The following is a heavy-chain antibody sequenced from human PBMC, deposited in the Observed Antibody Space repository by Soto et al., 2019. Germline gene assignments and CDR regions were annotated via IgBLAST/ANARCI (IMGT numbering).Heavy chain of an antibody. CDR2: IFSNDDK. D-gene: IGHD3-3*01. V-gene: IGHV2-26*01. CDR3: ARTLRYDFWSGYFDY. J-gene: IGHJ4*02. Sequence: QVTLKESGPVLVKPPEPLTLTCTVSGFSLTNTRVGVGWIRQPPGKALEWLAHIFSNDDKSYSTSLKNRLTISKDTSKSQVVLTMTNMDPVDTATYYCARTLRYDFWSGYFDYWGQGTLVTVSS. CDR1: GFSLTNTRVG.